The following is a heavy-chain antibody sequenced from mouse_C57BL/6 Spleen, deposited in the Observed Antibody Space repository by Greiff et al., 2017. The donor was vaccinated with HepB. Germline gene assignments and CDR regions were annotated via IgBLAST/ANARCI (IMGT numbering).Heavy chain of an antibody. CDR2: IDPNSGGT. Sequence: QVQLQQPGAELVKPGASVKLSCKASGYTFTSYWMHWVKQRPGRGLERIGRIDPNSGGTKYNEKFKSKATLTVDKPSSTAYMQLSSLTSEDSAVYYCARYRTTVVPGAMDYWGQGTSVTVSS. CDR1: GYTFTSYW. D-gene: IGHD1-1*01. CDR3: ARYRTTVVPGAMDY. V-gene: IGHV1-62-3*01. J-gene: IGHJ4*01.